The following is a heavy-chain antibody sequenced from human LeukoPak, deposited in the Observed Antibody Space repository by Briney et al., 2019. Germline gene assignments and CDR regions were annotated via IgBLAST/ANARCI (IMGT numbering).Heavy chain of an antibody. Sequence: GGSLRLSCAASGFTFSSYAMSWVRQAPGKGLEWVSAISGSGGSTYYADSVKGRFIISRDNSKNTLYLQMNSLRAEDTAVYYCAKVVRGVPYYFDYWGQGTLVTVSS. V-gene: IGHV3-23*01. CDR1: GFTFSSYA. D-gene: IGHD3-10*01. J-gene: IGHJ4*02. CDR3: AKVVRGVPYYFDY. CDR2: ISGSGGST.